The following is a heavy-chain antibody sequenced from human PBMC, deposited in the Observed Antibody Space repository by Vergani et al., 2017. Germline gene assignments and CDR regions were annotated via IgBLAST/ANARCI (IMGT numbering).Heavy chain of an antibody. CDR1: EYSFGKYW. CDR3: ARHTTYTDS. D-gene: IGHD1-1*01. J-gene: IGHJ4*02. V-gene: IGHV5-51*01. CDR2: IYPADSDT. Sequence: EVELVQSGPEMRKPGESLKISCKVSEYSFGKYWIGWVRQMPGKGLEWMGIIYPADSDTRYSPSFQGQVTISADKSISTAFLQWDSLKASDTALYYCARHTTYTDSWGQGTLVTVSS.